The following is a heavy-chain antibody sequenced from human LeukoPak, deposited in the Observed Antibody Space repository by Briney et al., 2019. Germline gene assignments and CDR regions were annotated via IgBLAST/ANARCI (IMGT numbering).Heavy chain of an antibody. V-gene: IGHV3-7*01. CDR3: ARGLPNYYGMDV. CDR2: IKEDGTDK. J-gene: IGHJ6*02. CDR1: GFTIRNDW. Sequence: GGSLRLSCAASGFTIRNDWMSWVRQAPGQGLESVAKIKEDGTDKYYVDSVRGRFTISRDNAKNTVYLQMNSLRTEDTAVYYCARGLPNYYGMDVWGQGTTVTVSS.